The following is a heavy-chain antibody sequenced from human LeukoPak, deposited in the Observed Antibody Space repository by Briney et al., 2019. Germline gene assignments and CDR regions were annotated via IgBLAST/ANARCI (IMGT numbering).Heavy chain of an antibody. CDR3: AKDKSIQLWGIFDY. Sequence: HPGGSLRLSCAASGFTFSSYGMHWVRQAPGKGLEWVAVISYDGSNKYYADSVKGRFTISRDNSKNTLYLQMNSLRAEDTAVYYCAKDKSIQLWGIFDYWGQGTLVTVSS. D-gene: IGHD5-18*01. CDR2: ISYDGSNK. V-gene: IGHV3-30*18. J-gene: IGHJ4*02. CDR1: GFTFSSYG.